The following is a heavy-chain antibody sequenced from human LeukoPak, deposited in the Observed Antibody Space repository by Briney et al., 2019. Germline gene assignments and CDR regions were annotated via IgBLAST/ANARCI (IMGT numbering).Heavy chain of an antibody. CDR1: GYTFTSYG. J-gene: IGHJ4*02. CDR2: ISAYNGNT. D-gene: IGHD1-26*01. Sequence: ASVKVSCKASGYTFTSYGISWVRQAPGQGLEWMGWISAYNGNTNYAQKLQGRVTMTTDTSTSTAYMELRSLRSDDTAVYYCARGSSSGSYYVNKYYFDYWGQGTLVTVSS. CDR3: ARGSSSGSYYVNKYYFDY. V-gene: IGHV1-18*01.